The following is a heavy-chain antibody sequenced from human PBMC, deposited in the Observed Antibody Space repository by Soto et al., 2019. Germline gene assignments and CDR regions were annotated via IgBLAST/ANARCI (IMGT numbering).Heavy chain of an antibody. CDR3: ARGRKRGWTAMVRSYYYYGMDV. D-gene: IGHD5-18*01. CDR1: GGSFSGYY. J-gene: IGHJ6*02. V-gene: IGHV4-34*01. Sequence: QVQRQQWGAGLLKPSETLSLTCAVYGGSFSGYYWSWIRQPPGWGLEWIGEINHSGSTNHNPSLKSRVTISVDTSKNQFSLKLSSVTAADTAVYYCARGRKRGWTAMVRSYYYYGMDVWGQGTTVTVSS. CDR2: INHSGST.